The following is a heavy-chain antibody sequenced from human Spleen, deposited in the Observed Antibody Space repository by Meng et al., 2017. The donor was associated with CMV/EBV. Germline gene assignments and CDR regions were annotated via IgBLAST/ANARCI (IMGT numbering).Heavy chain of an antibody. D-gene: IGHD3-10*01. J-gene: IGHJ3*02. CDR2: IYSGGSR. CDR3: ARDTLRGPIGAFEM. CDR1: GFTVRPNY. V-gene: IGHV3-66*02. Sequence: GGSLRLSCAASGFTVRPNYMNWVRQAPGKGLEWVSVIYSGGSRYYADSVKGRFTISRDDSKNTLFLQIDSLTTEDTAVYYCARDTLRGPIGAFEMWGQGTMVTVSS.